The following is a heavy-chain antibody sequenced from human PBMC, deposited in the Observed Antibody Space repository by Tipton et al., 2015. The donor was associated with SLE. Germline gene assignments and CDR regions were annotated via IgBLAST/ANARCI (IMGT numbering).Heavy chain of an antibody. Sequence: LRLSCTVSGGSISISSYYWAWIRQPPGKGLECIGNINYSGTTSYNPSLKSRVTMSVDTSQNQFSLTLRSVTAADTAVYYCARDQVGVGDLDFWGQGSLVTVSS. CDR1: GGSISISSYY. D-gene: IGHD3-16*01. CDR3: ARDQVGVGDLDF. V-gene: IGHV4-39*07. CDR2: INYSGTT. J-gene: IGHJ4*02.